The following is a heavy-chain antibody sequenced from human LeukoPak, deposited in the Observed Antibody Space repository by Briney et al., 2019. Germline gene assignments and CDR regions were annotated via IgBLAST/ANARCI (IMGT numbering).Heavy chain of an antibody. Sequence: ASVKVSCKASGYTFTGYYMHWVRQAPGQALEWMGWINPNSGGTNYAQKVQGRVTMTRDTSISTAYMELSRLRADDTAVYYCARDVRGSSWHNWFDPWGQGTLVTVSS. CDR1: GYTFTGYY. V-gene: IGHV1-2*02. CDR3: ARDVRGSSWHNWFDP. CDR2: INPNSGGT. D-gene: IGHD6-13*01. J-gene: IGHJ5*02.